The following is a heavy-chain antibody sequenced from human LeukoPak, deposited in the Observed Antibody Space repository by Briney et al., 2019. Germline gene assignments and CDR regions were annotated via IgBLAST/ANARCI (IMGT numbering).Heavy chain of an antibody. CDR2: ISSSSTYI. Sequence: GGSLRLSCAASGFIFTTYSVNWVRQAPGKGLEWVSSISSSSTYISYADSVEGRFTISRDNAKDSLYLQMNSLRAEDTALYYCARVFSGNYYSGFDYWGQGTLVTVSS. D-gene: IGHD3-10*01. V-gene: IGHV3-21*01. J-gene: IGHJ4*02. CDR1: GFIFTTYS. CDR3: ARVFSGNYYSGFDY.